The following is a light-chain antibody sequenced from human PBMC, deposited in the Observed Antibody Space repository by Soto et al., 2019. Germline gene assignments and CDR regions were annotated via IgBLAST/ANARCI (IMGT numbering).Light chain of an antibody. CDR3: QEHGTYSLT. Sequence: DKQLTQSPSTLSASIGDRVTITCRASRSVGDWLAWFQQKPGKAPKLLIYKASTLESGVPSRFRGTASGTEFTLTISSLQPDDFATYYCQEHGTYSLTFGGGTKVDIK. V-gene: IGKV1-5*03. CDR2: KAS. CDR1: RSVGDW. J-gene: IGKJ4*01.